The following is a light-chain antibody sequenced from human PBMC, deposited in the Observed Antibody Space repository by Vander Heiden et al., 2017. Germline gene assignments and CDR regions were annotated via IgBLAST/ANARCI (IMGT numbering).Light chain of an antibody. J-gene: IGKJ2*03. CDR3: QQGYSAPPMYS. CDR2: AAS. V-gene: IGKV1-39*01. CDR1: PSISKY. Sequence: DIQMTQSPSHLSASVGDRVSIPCRPRPSISKYLNWYQQKPGKAPKLLVYAASTLQSGVPSRFSGSGSGTDFTLTISSLQPADFATYYCQQGYSAPPMYSFGPGTKLEIK.